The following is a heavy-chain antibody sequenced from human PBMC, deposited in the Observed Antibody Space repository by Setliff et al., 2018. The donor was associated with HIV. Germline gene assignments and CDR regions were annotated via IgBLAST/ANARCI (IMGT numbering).Heavy chain of an antibody. Sequence: GPSVKVSCKASEQIFTSYTINWVRQAAGQRPEWLGWITLKSGDTGYVGKFQGRLSMSRDTSTSTAYMELNSLTSDDTAVYFCAGRLRSRFLLQGNSGPFEIWGQGTTVTVSS. V-gene: IGHV1-8*01. CDR1: EQIFTSYT. CDR3: AGRLRSRFLLQGNSGPFEI. J-gene: IGHJ6*02. CDR2: ITLKSGDT. D-gene: IGHD1-1*01.